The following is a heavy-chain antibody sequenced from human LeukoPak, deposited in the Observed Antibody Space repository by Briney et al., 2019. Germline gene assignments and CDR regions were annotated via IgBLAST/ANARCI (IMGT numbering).Heavy chain of an antibody. J-gene: IGHJ4*02. CDR3: ATLAAGSLDY. Sequence: GGSLKLSCAASGFTTATYGLHWVRQAPGKGLEWLAFIRFDGSNRYYADSVKGRFTISRDTSKNMLYLQMNSPRAEDTAVYYCATLAAGSLDYWGQGTLVTVAS. CDR1: GFTTATYG. V-gene: IGHV3-30*02. D-gene: IGHD3-10*01. CDR2: IRFDGSNR.